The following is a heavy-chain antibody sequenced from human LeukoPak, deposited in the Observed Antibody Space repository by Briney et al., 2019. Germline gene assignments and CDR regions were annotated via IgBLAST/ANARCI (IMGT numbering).Heavy chain of an antibody. CDR2: ISGSGGST. Sequence: GGSLRLSCAASGFTFSSYAMSWVRQAPGKGLEWVSAISGSGGSTYYADSVKGRFTTSRDNSKNTLYLQMNSLRAEGTAVYYCATWLYYYDSSGYIDYWGQGTLVTVSS. J-gene: IGHJ4*02. CDR3: ATWLYYYDSSGYIDY. D-gene: IGHD3-22*01. CDR1: GFTFSSYA. V-gene: IGHV3-23*01.